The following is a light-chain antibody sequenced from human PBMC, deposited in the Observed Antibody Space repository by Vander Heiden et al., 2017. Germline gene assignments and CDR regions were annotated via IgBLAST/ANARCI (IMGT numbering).Light chain of an antibody. V-gene: IGLV2-23*01. Sequence: QSALTQPASVSGSPGQSITISCTGTSSDVGSYNLVSWYQQHPGKAPKLMIYEGSKRPSGVSNRFSGLQAEDEADYYCCSYAGSSTSGVFGGGTKLTVL. CDR1: SSDVGSYNL. J-gene: IGLJ2*01. CDR2: EGS. CDR3: CSYAGSSTSGV.